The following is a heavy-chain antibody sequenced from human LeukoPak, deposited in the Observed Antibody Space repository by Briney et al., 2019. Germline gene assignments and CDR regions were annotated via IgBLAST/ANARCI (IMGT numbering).Heavy chain of an antibody. V-gene: IGHV1-69*13. D-gene: IGHD6-6*01. CDR2: IIPIFGTA. CDR3: ARDVGGIAARPPNWFDP. J-gene: IGHJ5*02. Sequence: SVKVSCKASGGTFSSYAISWVRQAPGQGLEWMGGIIPIFGTANYAQKFQGRVTITADESTSTAYMELSSLRSEDTAVYYCARDVGGIAARPPNWFDPWGQGTLVTVSS. CDR1: GGTFSSYA.